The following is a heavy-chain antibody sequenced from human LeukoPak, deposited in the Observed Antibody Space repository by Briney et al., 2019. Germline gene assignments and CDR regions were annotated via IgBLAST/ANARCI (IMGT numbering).Heavy chain of an antibody. V-gene: IGHV5-51*01. D-gene: IGHD6-19*01. CDR1: GYTFTDYW. CDR3: ARHAPRSIAVAGSSLTIIDY. J-gene: IGHJ4*02. Sequence: GESLKISCKGSGYTFTDYWIGWVRQMPGKGLEWMGIIYPGDADCKYTPSFQGQVTISADKSISTAYLQWSSLKASDTAMYYCARHAPRSIAVAGSSLTIIDYWGQGTLVTVSS. CDR2: IYPGDADC.